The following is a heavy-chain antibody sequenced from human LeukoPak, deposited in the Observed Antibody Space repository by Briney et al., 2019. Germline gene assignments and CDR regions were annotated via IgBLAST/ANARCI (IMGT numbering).Heavy chain of an antibody. D-gene: IGHD5-12*01. CDR1: GFTFSSYS. V-gene: IGHV3-48*01. J-gene: IGHJ4*02. CDR3: ARQGGYSGYDNFDY. CDR2: ISSSSSTI. Sequence: GGSLRLSCAASGFTFSSYSMNWVRQAPGKGLEWVSYISSSSSTIYYADSVKGRFTISRDNAKNSLYLQMNSLRAEDTAVYYCARQGGYSGYDNFDYWGQGTLVTVSS.